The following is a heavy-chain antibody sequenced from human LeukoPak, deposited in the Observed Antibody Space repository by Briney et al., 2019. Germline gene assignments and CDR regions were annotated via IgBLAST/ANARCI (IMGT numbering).Heavy chain of an antibody. D-gene: IGHD2-2*02. CDR1: GGTFSSYA. CDR2: IIPIFGTA. V-gene: IGHV1-69*13. J-gene: IGHJ3*02. Sequence: SAKVSCKASGGTFSSYAISWVRQAPGQGLEWMGGIIPIFGTANYAQKFQGRVTITADESTSTAYMELSSLRSEDTAVYYCARGACSSTSCYKAFDIWGQGTMVTVSS. CDR3: ARGACSSTSCYKAFDI.